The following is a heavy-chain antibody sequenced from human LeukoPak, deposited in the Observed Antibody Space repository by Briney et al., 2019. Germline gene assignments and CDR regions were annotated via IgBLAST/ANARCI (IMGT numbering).Heavy chain of an antibody. CDR2: IISIFGTA. J-gene: IGHJ4*02. D-gene: IGHD4-17*01. V-gene: IGHV1-69*06. CDR3: AKDGNDYGDYAIDY. Sequence: AVKVSCKASGGTFSSYAISWVRQAPGQGLEWMGGIISIFGTANYAQKFQGRVTSTADKSTSTAYMELSSLRSEDTAVYYCAKDGNDYGDYAIDYGGQGTLVTVSS. CDR1: GGTFSSYA.